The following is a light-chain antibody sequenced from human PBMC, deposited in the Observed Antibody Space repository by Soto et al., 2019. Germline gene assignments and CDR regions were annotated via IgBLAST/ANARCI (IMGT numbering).Light chain of an antibody. J-gene: IGKJ5*01. Sequence: DIQMTQSPSSLSASVGDRVTITCRASQSISSYLNWYQQKPGKAPKLLIYAASSLQSGVPSRFSGSGSGTDFTLTISSLQHEDFATYYCQQLNSYPITFGQGTRLEIK. V-gene: IGKV1-39*01. CDR3: QQLNSYPIT. CDR1: QSISSY. CDR2: AAS.